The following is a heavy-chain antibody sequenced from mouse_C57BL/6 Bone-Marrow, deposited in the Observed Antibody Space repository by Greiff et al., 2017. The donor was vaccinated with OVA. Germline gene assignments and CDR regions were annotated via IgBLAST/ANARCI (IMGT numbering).Heavy chain of an antibody. J-gene: IGHJ2*01. CDR2: IDPSDSYT. CDR1: GYTFTSYW. V-gene: IGHV1-50*01. Sequence: QVQLQQSGAELVKPGASVKLSCKASGYTFTSYWMQWVKQRPGQGLEWIGEIDPSDSYTNYNQKFKGKATLTVDTSSSTAYMQLSSLTSEDSAVYYCARDYYGSSSYFDYWGQGTTLTVSS. CDR3: ARDYYGSSSYFDY. D-gene: IGHD1-1*01.